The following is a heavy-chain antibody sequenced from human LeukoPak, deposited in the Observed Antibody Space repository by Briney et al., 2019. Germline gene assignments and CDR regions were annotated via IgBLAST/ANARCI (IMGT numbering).Heavy chain of an antibody. V-gene: IGHV1-2*02. CDR1: GYTFTGYY. D-gene: IGHD6-6*01. J-gene: IGHJ3*02. CDR3: ARDGSSSSEDAFDI. Sequence: ASVKVSCKASGYTFTGYYMHWVRQAPGQGLEWMGWINPKRGGTNYAQKFQGRVTMTRDTSISTAYMELSRLRSDDTAVYYCARDGSSSSEDAFDIWGQGTMVTVSS. CDR2: INPKRGGT.